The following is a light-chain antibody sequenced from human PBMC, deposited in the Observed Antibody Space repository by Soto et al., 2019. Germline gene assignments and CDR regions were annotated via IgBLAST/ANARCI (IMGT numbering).Light chain of an antibody. CDR1: QSISTY. Sequence: DLQMTQSPSSLSASVGDRVTITCRASQSISTYLNWYQQKPGKAPKLLIYAASSLQSGVPSRFSGSGSGTDFTLTISSLQPEDFATYYCQQSYSTPRNTFGQGTKLEI. V-gene: IGKV1-39*01. J-gene: IGKJ2*01. CDR2: AAS. CDR3: QQSYSTPRNT.